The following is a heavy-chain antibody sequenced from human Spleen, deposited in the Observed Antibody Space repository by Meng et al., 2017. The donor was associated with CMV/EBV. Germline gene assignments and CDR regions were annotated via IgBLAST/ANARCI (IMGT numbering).Heavy chain of an antibody. J-gene: IGHJ4*02. Sequence: QLVQVGGGLGKLGESLRLSLDAAAYASSSNNKNWGRQGQGKGLGLVSFMNSSSSAIYNDDSVKGSCTITRDNDKNSQYLQMNSLRAEDTAVYYCARRLHSSSRQAAVDYWGQGTLVTVSS. CDR3: ARRLHSSSRQAAVDY. CDR2: MNSSSSAI. CDR1: AYASSSNN. V-gene: IGHV3-21*01. D-gene: IGHD6-13*01.